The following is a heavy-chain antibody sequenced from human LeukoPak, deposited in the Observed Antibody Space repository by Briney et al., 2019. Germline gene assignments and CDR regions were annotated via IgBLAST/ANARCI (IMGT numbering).Heavy chain of an antibody. Sequence: PGRSPRLSCAASGFTFSSYGMHWVRQAPGKGLEWVAVIWYDGSNKYYADSVKGRFTISRDNSKNTLYLQMNSLRAEDTAVYYCARGEPYYYDSSGYRGDYWGQGTLVTVSS. CDR2: IWYDGSNK. CDR1: GFTFSSYG. D-gene: IGHD3-22*01. V-gene: IGHV3-33*01. J-gene: IGHJ4*02. CDR3: ARGEPYYYDSSGYRGDY.